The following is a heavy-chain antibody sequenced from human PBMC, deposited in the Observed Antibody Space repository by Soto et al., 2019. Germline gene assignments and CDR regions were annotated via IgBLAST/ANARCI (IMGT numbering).Heavy chain of an antibody. V-gene: IGHV4-39*01. J-gene: IGHJ5*02. CDR1: GFSISSSSYY. CDR3: ARHRLGGAGNDWFDP. D-gene: IGHD6-13*01. Sequence: SETLSLTCTFSGFSISSSSYYLGWIRQPPGKGLEWIGSIYYSGSTYYNPSLKSRVTISVDTSKNQFSLKLSSVTAADTAVYYCARHRLGGAGNDWFDPWGQGTLVTVSS. CDR2: IYYSGST.